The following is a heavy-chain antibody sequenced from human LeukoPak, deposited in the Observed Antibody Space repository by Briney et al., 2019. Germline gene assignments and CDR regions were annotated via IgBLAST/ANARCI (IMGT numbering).Heavy chain of an antibody. J-gene: IGHJ4*02. CDR1: GGTFSSYA. D-gene: IGHD4-17*01. CDR3: ARDIWDRGTVTYFDY. V-gene: IGHV1-69*13. Sequence: AASVKVSCKASGGTFSSYAISWVRQAPGQGLEWMGGIIPIFGTANYAQKFQGRVTITADESTSTAYMELSSLRSEDTAVYYCARDIWDRGTVTYFDYWGQGTLVTVSS. CDR2: IIPIFGTA.